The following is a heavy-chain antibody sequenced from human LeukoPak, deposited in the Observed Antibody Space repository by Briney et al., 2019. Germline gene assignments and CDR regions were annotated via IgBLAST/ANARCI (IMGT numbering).Heavy chain of an antibody. CDR2: ISGSGGST. D-gene: IGHD3-22*01. V-gene: IGHV3-23*01. CDR3: AKDLYYDSSGYYSPSSFDY. Sequence: GGSLRLSCAASGFTFSSYGMSWVRQAPGKGLEWVSAISGSGGSTYYADSVKGRFTISRDNSKNTLYLQMNSLRAEDTAVYYCAKDLYYDSSGYYSPSSFDYWGQGTLVTVSS. CDR1: GFTFSSYG. J-gene: IGHJ4*02.